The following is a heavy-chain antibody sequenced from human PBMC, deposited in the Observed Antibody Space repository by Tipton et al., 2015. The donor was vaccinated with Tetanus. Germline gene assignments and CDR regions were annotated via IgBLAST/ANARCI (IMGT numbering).Heavy chain of an antibody. CDR3: VNFATS. Sequence: PLRLSCAASGFNFKTLGINWVRQAPGKGLEWISYISSSGTTMYYADSVKGRFTISRDNAKNSLFLQMNSLRDEDTAVYYCVNFATSWGQGTLVTVSS. V-gene: IGHV3-48*02. CDR1: GFNFKTLG. J-gene: IGHJ5*02. CDR2: ISSSGTTM.